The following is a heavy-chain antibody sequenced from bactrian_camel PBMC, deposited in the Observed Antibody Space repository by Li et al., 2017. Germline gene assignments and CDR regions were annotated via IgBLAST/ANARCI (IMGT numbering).Heavy chain of an antibody. Sequence: HVQLVESGGGSVQTGGSLRLSCVVSGHSRGSNCVGWYRLPPGRAPAEREGIASIYNGGGQRWYHASVKGRFTISQDSAKNILYLQMDSLKTEDIALYYCTACAQLCDWGQGTQVTVS. V-gene: IGHV3S54*01. CDR1: GHSRGSNC. CDR3: TACAQLCD. CDR2: IYNGGGQR. D-gene: IGHD3*01. J-gene: IGHJ4*01.